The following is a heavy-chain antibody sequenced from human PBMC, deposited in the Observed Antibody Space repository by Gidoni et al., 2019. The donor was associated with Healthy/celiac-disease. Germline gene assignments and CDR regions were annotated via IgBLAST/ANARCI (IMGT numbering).Heavy chain of an antibody. CDR1: GFTFSSYG. D-gene: IGHD2-2*01. CDR2: ISYDGSNK. J-gene: IGHJ6*02. Sequence: QVQLVESGGGVVQPGRSLRLSCAASGFTFSSYGMHWVRQAPGKGLEWVAVISYDGSNKYYADSVKGRFTISRDNSKNTLYLQMNSLRAEDTAVYYCATAMWDIVVVPALDVWGQGTTVTVSS. CDR3: ATAMWDIVVVPALDV. V-gene: IGHV3-30*03.